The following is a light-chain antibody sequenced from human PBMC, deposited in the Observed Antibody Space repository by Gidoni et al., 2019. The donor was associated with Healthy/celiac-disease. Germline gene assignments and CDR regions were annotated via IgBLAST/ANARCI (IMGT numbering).Light chain of an antibody. CDR3: QRANRFLLT. CDR2: AAS. CDR1: QAISSW. Sequence: DTQMTQSPSSVSASVGDRVTITCRASQAISSWLAWYQQKPGKAPKLLIYAASSLQSGVPSRFSGSGAGTDFTLTISSLQPEDFASYYCQRANRFLLTFGGGTKVEIK. J-gene: IGKJ4*01. V-gene: IGKV1-12*01.